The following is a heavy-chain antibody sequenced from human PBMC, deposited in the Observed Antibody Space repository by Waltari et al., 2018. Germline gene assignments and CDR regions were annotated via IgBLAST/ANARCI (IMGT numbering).Heavy chain of an antibody. D-gene: IGHD2-2*01. CDR1: GFLFENFW. V-gene: IGHV3-74*01. Sequence: EVQLVESGGGLVQPGGSLRLSCAASGFLFENFWLHWVRQVPGKGLVWVSRIDNYGSITTYADSVEGRFTISRDNAKNTLYLQMNSLTVADTALYYCALDLGGYAGSWGQGTMVTVSS. CDR2: IDNYGSIT. J-gene: IGHJ4*02. CDR3: ALDLGGYAGS.